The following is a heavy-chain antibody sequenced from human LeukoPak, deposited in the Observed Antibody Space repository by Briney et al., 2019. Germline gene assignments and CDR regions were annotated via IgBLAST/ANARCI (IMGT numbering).Heavy chain of an antibody. J-gene: IGHJ6*02. CDR1: GFTFTSSA. CDR3: ATNVAATGYYYGMDV. CDR2: IVVGSGNT. V-gene: IGHV1-58*02. Sequence: SAKVSCKASGFTFTSSAMQWVRQARGQRLEWIGWIVVGSGNTNYAQKFQERVTITRDMSTSTAYMELSSLRSEDTAVYYCATNVAATGYYYGMDVWGQGTTVTVSS. D-gene: IGHD2-15*01.